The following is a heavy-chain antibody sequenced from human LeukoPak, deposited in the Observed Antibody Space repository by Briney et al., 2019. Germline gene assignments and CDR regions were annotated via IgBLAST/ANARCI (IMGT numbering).Heavy chain of an antibody. CDR2: IQYDGSNK. V-gene: IGHV3-30*02. J-gene: IGHJ1*01. CDR3: ANIAVAGTGGAEYFQH. D-gene: IGHD6-19*01. Sequence: GGSLRLSCAASGFTFSSYGMHWVRQAPGKGLEWVAFIQYDGSNKYYADSVKGRFTISRDNSKNTLYLQMNSLRAEATAVYYCANIAVAGTGGAEYFQHWGQGTLVTVSS. CDR1: GFTFSSYG.